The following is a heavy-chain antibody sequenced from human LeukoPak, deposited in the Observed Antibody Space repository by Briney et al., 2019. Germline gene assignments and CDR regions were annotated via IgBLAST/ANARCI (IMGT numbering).Heavy chain of an antibody. J-gene: IGHJ6*02. Sequence: SETLSLTCAVSGGSISSSEWWSWVRQPPGKGLEWIGEIYHSGSTNYKPSLKSRVTMSVDKSKNQVSLKLSSVTAADTAVYYCARVVSPYYYGMDVWGQGTTVTVSS. CDR2: IYHSGST. D-gene: IGHD2-8*01. CDR3: ARVVSPYYYGMDV. V-gene: IGHV4-4*02. CDR1: GGSISSSEW.